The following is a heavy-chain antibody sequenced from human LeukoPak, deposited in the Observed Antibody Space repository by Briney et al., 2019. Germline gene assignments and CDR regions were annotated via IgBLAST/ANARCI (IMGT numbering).Heavy chain of an antibody. D-gene: IGHD6-13*01. CDR2: IFHGVTT. CDR3: ARDATIAAPLMS. CDR1: GSSINTPYY. Sequence: SETLSLTRTVSGSSINTPYYWAWIRQPPGEGLEWIGNIFHGVTTFYNPSLMNRVAISVDTSKNQFSLKLTSVTAADTAVYYCARDATIAAPLMSWGQGTLVIVSS. V-gene: IGHV4-38-2*02. J-gene: IGHJ4*02.